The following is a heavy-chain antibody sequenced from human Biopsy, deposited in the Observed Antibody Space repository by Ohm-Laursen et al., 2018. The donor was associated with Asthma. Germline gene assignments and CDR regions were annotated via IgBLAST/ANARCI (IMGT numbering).Heavy chain of an antibody. CDR3: ARAVDYSHYYGIDV. CDR2: ISVYNGNT. J-gene: IGHJ6*02. V-gene: IGHV1-18*01. CDR1: GYTFNSAG. Sequence: ASVTASCKTSGYTFNSAGTTWVRQDPGQGLEWMGWISVYNGNTKVAQKLQDRVTMITDTSTSTAYMELRSLRSDDTAVYFCARAVDYSHYYGIDVWGQGTTVTVS. D-gene: IGHD3-10*01.